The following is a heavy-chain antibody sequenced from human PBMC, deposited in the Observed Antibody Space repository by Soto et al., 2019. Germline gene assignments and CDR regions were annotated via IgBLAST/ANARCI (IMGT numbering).Heavy chain of an antibody. D-gene: IGHD5-12*01. CDR2: IKQDGSEK. J-gene: IGHJ6*02. CDR1: GFTFSSYW. Sequence: PGGSLRLSCAASGFTFSSYWMSWVRQAPGKGLEWVANIKQDGSEKYYVDSVKGRFTISRDNAKNSLYLQINSLRAEDTAVYYCARGSGRWLQHYYYYGMDVWGQGTTVTVSS. CDR3: ARGSGRWLQHYYYYGMDV. V-gene: IGHV3-7*01.